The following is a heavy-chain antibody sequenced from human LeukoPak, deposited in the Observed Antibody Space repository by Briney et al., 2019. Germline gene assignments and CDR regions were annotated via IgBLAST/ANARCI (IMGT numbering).Heavy chain of an antibody. Sequence: GGTLRLSCAASGFTFSSYGMSWVRQAPGKGLEWVSAISGSGGSTYYADSVKGRFTISRDNSKNTLYLQMNSLRAEDTAVYYCARGGAYCGGDCYNRVFDYWGQGTLVTVSS. D-gene: IGHD2-21*02. J-gene: IGHJ4*02. CDR1: GFTFSSYG. CDR2: ISGSGGST. CDR3: ARGGAYCGGDCYNRVFDY. V-gene: IGHV3-23*01.